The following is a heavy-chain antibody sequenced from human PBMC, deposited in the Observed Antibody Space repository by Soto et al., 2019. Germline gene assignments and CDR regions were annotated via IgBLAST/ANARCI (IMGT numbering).Heavy chain of an antibody. V-gene: IGHV4-34*01. J-gene: IGHJ6*02. CDR1: GGSFSGYY. CDR2: INHSGST. CDR3: AKDLGGHRYYGMDV. Sequence: SETLALTCAVYGGSFSGYYWSWIRQPPGKGLEWIGEINHSGSTNYNPSLKSRVTISVDTSKNQFSLKLSSVTAADTAVYYCAKDLGGHRYYGMDVSGPGTTVTVSS.